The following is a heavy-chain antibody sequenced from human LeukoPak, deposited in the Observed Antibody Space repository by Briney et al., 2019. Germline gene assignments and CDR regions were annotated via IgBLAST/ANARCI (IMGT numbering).Heavy chain of an antibody. CDR3: ARAFSASKSCDY. Sequence: ASVKVSCRTSGYDFSTYGITWVRQAPRQGLEYMGWIRPSNGNRNYAQKVQDRVTLTTDTSTSTVYMELRSLRSDDTAVYYCARAFSASKSCDYWGQGTLVTVSS. CDR2: IRPSNGNR. D-gene: IGHD6-19*01. V-gene: IGHV1-18*01. CDR1: GYDFSTYG. J-gene: IGHJ4*02.